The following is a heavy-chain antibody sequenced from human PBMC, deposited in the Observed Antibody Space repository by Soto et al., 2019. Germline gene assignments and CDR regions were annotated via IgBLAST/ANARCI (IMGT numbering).Heavy chain of an antibody. V-gene: IGHV5-10-1*01. CDR2: IDPSDSYT. J-gene: IGHJ3*02. CDR1: GYSFTSYW. D-gene: IGHD5-18*01. CDR3: ARPRGGDTDMVDAFDI. Sequence: PGESLKISCKGSGYSFTSYWISWVRQMPGKGLEWMGRIDPSDSYTNYSPSFQGHVTISADKSISTAYLQWSSLKASDTAMYYCARPRGGDTDMVDAFDIWGQGTMVTVSS.